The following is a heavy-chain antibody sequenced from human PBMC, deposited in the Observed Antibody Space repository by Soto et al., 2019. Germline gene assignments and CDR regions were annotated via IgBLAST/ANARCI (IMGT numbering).Heavy chain of an antibody. CDR3: AGRTGYPFDY. Sequence: EVQLLESGGGLVQPGGSLRLSCAASGFIFSNYAMNWVRQAQGKGLEWVSAVGGNGLDTYYADSVKGRFTISRDNSKNTLYLQMNSIRAEDTAVYYCAGRTGYPFDYWGQGTLVTVSS. D-gene: IGHD3-9*01. J-gene: IGHJ4*02. CDR2: VGGNGLDT. V-gene: IGHV3-23*01. CDR1: GFIFSNYA.